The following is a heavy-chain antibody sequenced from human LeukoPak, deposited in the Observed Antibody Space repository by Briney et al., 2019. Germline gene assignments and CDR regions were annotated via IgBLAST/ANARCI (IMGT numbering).Heavy chain of an antibody. J-gene: IGHJ3*02. Sequence: SETLSLTCTVSGGSISSSYYNWGLIRQPPGKGLEWIGTIWHSGSTYYNASLESRVTISVDTSKNQFSLKLSSVTAADTAVYYCARHALGLGGWANRHDAFEIWGQGTMVTVSS. V-gene: IGHV4-39*01. D-gene: IGHD1-26*01. CDR3: ARHALGLGGWANRHDAFEI. CDR1: GGSISSSYYN. CDR2: IWHSGST.